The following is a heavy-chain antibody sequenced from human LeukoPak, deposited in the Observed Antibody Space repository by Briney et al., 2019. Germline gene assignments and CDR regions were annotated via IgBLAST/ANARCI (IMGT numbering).Heavy chain of an antibody. D-gene: IGHD6-6*01. CDR3: AKAIHSSSSGVVDY. CDR1: GFTFSNYA. V-gene: IGHV3-30*02. J-gene: IGHJ4*02. CDR2: RRYDGSNK. Sequence: GGSLRLSCAASGFTFSNYAMHWVRQAPGKGREWVTVRRYDGSNKYYAESVKGRFTISRDNSKNTLYLQMSSLRAEDTAVYYCAKAIHSSSSGVVDYWGQGTLVTVSS.